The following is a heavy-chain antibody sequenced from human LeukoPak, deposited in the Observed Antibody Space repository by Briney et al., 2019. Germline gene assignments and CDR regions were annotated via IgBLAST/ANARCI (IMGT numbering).Heavy chain of an antibody. CDR3: ARDVPIDY. CDR2: ISSSGNYI. CDR1: GFIFSTYI. Sequence: PGGSLRLSCAASGFIFSTYIMNWVRQAPGKGLEWVSSISSSGNYIYYADSVKGRFTISRDNAKNSVYLQMNSLRAEDTAVYYCARDVPIDYWGQGTLITVSS. J-gene: IGHJ4*02. V-gene: IGHV3-21*01.